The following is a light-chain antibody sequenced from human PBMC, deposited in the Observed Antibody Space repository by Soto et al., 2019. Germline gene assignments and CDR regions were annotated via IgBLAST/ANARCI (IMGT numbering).Light chain of an antibody. CDR3: SSYTSSTTRVV. V-gene: IGLV2-14*01. J-gene: IGLJ2*01. CDR2: EVN. CDR1: SSDVGDYNS. Sequence: QSALTQPASVSGSPGQSITISCTGTSSDVGDYNSVSWYQQHPGKAPKLMIYEVNNRPSGISNRFSGSKSGNTASLTISGLQAEDEADYYCSSYTSSTTRVVFGGGTKVTVL.